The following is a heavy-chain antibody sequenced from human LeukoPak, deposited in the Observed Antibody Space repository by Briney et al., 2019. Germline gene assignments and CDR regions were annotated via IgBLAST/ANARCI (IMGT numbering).Heavy chain of an antibody. CDR3: ARDTAAAGWYYYYMDV. V-gene: IGHV3-21*01. CDR1: GFTFSSYS. J-gene: IGHJ6*03. CDR2: ISNSSSYI. Sequence: GGSLRLSCAASGFTFSSYSVNWVRQAPGKGLEWVSSISNSSSYIYYADSVRGRFTISRDNAKNSLYLQMNSLRAEDTAVYYCARDTAAAGWYYYYMDVWGKGTTVTVSS. D-gene: IGHD6-13*01.